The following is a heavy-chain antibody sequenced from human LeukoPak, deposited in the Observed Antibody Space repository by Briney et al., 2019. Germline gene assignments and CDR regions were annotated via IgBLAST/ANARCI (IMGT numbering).Heavy chain of an antibody. CDR1: GYSISTGHY. V-gene: IGHV4-38-2*02. CDR2: VYEGETT. CDR3: ARDHESSSWDYYYYYYMDV. Sequence: SETLSLTCTVSGYSISTGHYWGWIRQPPGKGLEWIGSVYEGETTYYNPSLKTRLTISVDTSKNQFSLKLSSVTAADTAVYYCARDHESSSWDYYYYYYMDVWGKGTTVTVSS. D-gene: IGHD6-13*01. J-gene: IGHJ6*03.